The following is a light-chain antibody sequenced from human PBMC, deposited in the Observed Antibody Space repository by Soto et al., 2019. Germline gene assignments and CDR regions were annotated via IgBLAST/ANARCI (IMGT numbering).Light chain of an antibody. Sequence: IVMTQSPATLSVSPGERATLSCRASQSINSNLAWYQQKPGQAPRLLMFRASIRATGFPARFSGSGSGTEFNITISSLQSEDSAIYYSQQYNNWRRATFGGGTKVDIK. J-gene: IGKJ4*01. CDR3: QQYNNWRRAT. V-gene: IGKV3-15*01. CDR2: RAS. CDR1: QSINSN.